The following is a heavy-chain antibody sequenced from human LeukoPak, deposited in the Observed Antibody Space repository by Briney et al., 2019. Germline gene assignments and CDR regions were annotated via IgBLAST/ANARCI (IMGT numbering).Heavy chain of an antibody. D-gene: IGHD3-10*01. CDR2: IYYSGST. J-gene: IGHJ4*02. V-gene: IGHV4-59*01. CDR3: ARVMAGGFDY. Sequence: SETLSLTCTVSGGSISSYYWSWIRQPPGKGLEWIGYIYYSGSTNYNPSLKSRVTILVDTSKNQFSLKLSSVTAADTAVYYCARVMAGGFDYWGQGTLVTVSS. CDR1: GGSISSYY.